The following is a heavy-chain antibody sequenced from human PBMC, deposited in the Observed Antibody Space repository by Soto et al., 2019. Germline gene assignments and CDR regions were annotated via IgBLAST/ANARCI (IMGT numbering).Heavy chain of an antibody. CDR1: GGSISSGGYY. CDR2: IYYSGST. V-gene: IGHV4-31*03. D-gene: IGHD3-22*01. Sequence: SETLSLTCTVSGGSISSGGYYWSWIRQHPGKGLEWIGYIYYSGSTYYNPSLKSRVTISVDTSKNQFSLKLSSVTAADTAVYYCAGTRSGYYKASDYWGQGTLVTVSS. CDR3: AGTRSGYYKASDY. J-gene: IGHJ4*02.